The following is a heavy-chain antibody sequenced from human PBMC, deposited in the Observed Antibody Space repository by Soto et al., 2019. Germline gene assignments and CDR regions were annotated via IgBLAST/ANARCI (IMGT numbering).Heavy chain of an antibody. CDR1: GGPIAPFY. CDR2: VYYNGST. J-gene: IGHJ4*02. Sequence: PSETLSLTCTVSGGPIAPFYWTWIRQSPGKGLESIGYVYYNGSTNYNPALKGRVTISLDTSKSQFSLRLSSVTAADTAVYYCARTRGRGQWRDFYFDFWGRGSLVTVPQ. CDR3: ARTRGRGQWRDFYFDF. V-gene: IGHV4-59*12. D-gene: IGHD6-19*01.